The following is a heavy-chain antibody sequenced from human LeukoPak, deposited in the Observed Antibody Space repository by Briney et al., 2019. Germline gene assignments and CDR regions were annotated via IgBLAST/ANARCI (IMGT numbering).Heavy chain of an antibody. D-gene: IGHD3-10*01. J-gene: IGHJ4*02. Sequence: GGSLRLSCAASGFTFSDYEMNWIRQAPGKGLEWISYISNSGSTQYYADSVKGRFTISRDNARNSLYLEMNSLRAEDTAVYYCARDVVFGGLDYWGQGTLVTVSS. CDR3: ARDVVFGGLDY. V-gene: IGHV3-48*03. CDR2: ISNSGSTQ. CDR1: GFTFSDYE.